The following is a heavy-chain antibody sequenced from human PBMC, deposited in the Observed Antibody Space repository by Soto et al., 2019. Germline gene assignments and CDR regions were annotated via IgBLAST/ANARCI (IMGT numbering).Heavy chain of an antibody. CDR2: VHISGHS. CDR3: ARVRQGCSANNCYFDP. V-gene: IGHV4-34*10. J-gene: IGHJ5*01. Sequence: PDKGLEWIAEVHISGHSNYNPSLRSRVSVSIDSSKNQFYLNLNSVTAADTAIYYCARVRQGCSANNCYFDPWGQGTQVTVSS. D-gene: IGHD1-1*01.